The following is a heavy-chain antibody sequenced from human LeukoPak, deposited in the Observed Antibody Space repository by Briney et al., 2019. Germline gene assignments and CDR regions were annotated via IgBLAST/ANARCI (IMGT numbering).Heavy chain of an antibody. CDR1: GGSFSGYY. J-gene: IGHJ3*02. Sequence: SETLSLTCAVYGGSFSGYYWSWIRQPPGKGLEWIGGINHSGSTNYNPSLKSRVTISVDTSKNQFSLKLSSVTAADTAVYYCASSSRGYMPHGIWGQGTMVTVSS. D-gene: IGHD5-18*01. CDR3: ASSSRGYMPHGI. CDR2: INHSGST. V-gene: IGHV4-34*01.